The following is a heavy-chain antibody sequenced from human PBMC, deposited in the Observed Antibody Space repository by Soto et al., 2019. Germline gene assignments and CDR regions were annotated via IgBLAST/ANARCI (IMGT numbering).Heavy chain of an antibody. V-gene: IGHV3-7*01. D-gene: IGHD2-2*01. CDR3: ARDFYVTIVVVPGHYRMDV. J-gene: IGHJ6*02. CDR2: IKQDGSEK. Sequence: GGSLRLSCAASGFTFSSYWMSWVRQAPGKGLEWVANIKQDGSEKYYVDSVKGRFTISRDNAKNSLYLQMNSLRAEDTAVYYCARDFYVTIVVVPGHYRMDVWAQGTPVTVSS. CDR1: GFTFSSYW.